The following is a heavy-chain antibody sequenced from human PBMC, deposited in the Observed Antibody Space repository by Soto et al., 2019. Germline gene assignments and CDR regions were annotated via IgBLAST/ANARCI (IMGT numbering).Heavy chain of an antibody. D-gene: IGHD5-12*01. CDR3: ARDHHRYSGYDYVDY. J-gene: IGHJ4*02. CDR2: ISSSSSYT. CDR1: GFTFSDYY. V-gene: IGHV3-11*05. Sequence: QVQLVESGGGLVKSGGSLRLSCAASGFTFSDYYMSWIRQAPGKGLEWVSYISSSSSYTNYADSVKGRFTISRDNAKNSLYLQMHSLRAEDTAVYYCARDHHRYSGYDYVDYWGQGTLVTVSS.